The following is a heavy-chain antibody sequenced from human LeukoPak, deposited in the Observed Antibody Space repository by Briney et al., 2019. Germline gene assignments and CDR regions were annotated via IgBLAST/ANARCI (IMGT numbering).Heavy chain of an antibody. Sequence: ASVKVSCKASGYTFPNFEISWVRPVAGQGLEWMGWMRPNSGETVNVQKFQGRVTMTRDISTSTAYMELTGLRSDDTAVYFCARGYCSGGGCYTAEYLPHWGQGTLVTVSS. CDR2: MRPNSGET. J-gene: IGHJ1*01. D-gene: IGHD2-15*01. V-gene: IGHV1-8*02. CDR1: GYTFPNFE. CDR3: ARGYCSGGGCYTAEYLPH.